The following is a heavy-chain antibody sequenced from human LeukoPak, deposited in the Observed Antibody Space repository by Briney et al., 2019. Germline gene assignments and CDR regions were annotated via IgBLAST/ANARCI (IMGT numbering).Heavy chain of an antibody. V-gene: IGHV3-53*01. CDR3: ARGGRGSAAVVAPRSFDI. CDR1: GFNVSSIH. D-gene: IGHD3-22*01. Sequence: GGSLRLSCAASGFNVSSIHMVLVRQAPGKGLEWVSVTYTGGNSYYADSVKGRFIISRDISKNTLYLQMNSLRAEDSALYYCARGGRGSAAVVAPRSFDIWGQGTMVTVSS. J-gene: IGHJ3*02. CDR2: TYTGGNS.